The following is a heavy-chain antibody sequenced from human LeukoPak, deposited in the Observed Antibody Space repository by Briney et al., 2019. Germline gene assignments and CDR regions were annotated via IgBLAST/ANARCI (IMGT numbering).Heavy chain of an antibody. CDR1: GFTFDDYA. D-gene: IGHD6-19*01. Sequence: GGSLRLSCAASGFTFDDYAMHWVRQAPGKGLEWVSGISWNSGKIGYADSVKGRFTISRDNAKNSLYLQMNSLRAEDTALYYCAKDVASNAVAGPAYYFDYWGQGTLVTVSS. V-gene: IGHV3-9*01. CDR2: ISWNSGKI. J-gene: IGHJ4*02. CDR3: AKDVASNAVAGPAYYFDY.